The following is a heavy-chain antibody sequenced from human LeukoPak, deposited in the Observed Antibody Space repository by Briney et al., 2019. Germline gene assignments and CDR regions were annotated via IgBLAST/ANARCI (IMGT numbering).Heavy chain of an antibody. V-gene: IGHV3-48*01. CDR1: GFSFNDYS. J-gene: IGHJ4*02. CDR2: ITSSSSSI. Sequence: GGSLRLSCVASGFSFNDYSMNWVRQAPGKGLEWISYITSSSSSIYYADSVKGRFTISRDNAKNSLYLQMNSLRAEDTAVYYCARGGRVTRFDYLGQGTLVSVSS. D-gene: IGHD2-15*01. CDR3: ARGGRVTRFDY.